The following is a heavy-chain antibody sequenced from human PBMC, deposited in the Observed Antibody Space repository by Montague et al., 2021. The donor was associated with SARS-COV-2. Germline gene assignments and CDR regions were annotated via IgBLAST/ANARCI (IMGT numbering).Heavy chain of an antibody. CDR3: AVTYYYGSGFDY. J-gene: IGHJ4*02. CDR1: GGSISSSNW. Sequence: SETLSLTCAVSGGSISSSNWWRWVRQPPGTGLEWIGEIYHSGSTNYNPSLKSRVTISVDKSKNQFSLKLSSVTAADTAVYYCAVTYYYGSGFDYWGQGTLVTVSS. D-gene: IGHD3-10*01. V-gene: IGHV4-4*02. CDR2: IYHSGST.